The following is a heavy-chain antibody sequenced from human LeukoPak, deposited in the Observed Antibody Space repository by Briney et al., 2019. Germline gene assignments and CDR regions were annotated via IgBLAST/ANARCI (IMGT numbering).Heavy chain of an antibody. Sequence: GGPLRLSCAASGFNFNIYEMNWVRQAPGKGLEWVSSISRSSTYIYYADSVKGRFTISRDNAKNSLYLQMNSLRAEDTAVYYCVRGGAAGTNYYYYYYMDVWGKGTTVTVSS. CDR2: ISRSSTYI. J-gene: IGHJ6*03. CDR1: GFNFNIYE. CDR3: VRGGAAGTNYYYYYYMDV. D-gene: IGHD2-15*01. V-gene: IGHV3-21*01.